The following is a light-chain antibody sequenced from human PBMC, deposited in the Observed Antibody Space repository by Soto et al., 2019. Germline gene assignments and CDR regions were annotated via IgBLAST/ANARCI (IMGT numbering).Light chain of an antibody. V-gene: IGKV1-5*03. CDR2: KAS. J-gene: IGKJ1*01. CDR1: QSISSW. Sequence: DIQMTQSPSTLSASVGDKVTITCRASQSISSWLAWYQQTPGKAPKLLIYKASSLETGVPSRFSGSGSGTEFTLTISSLQPDDFATYYCQQYNRTFGQGTKVEIK. CDR3: QQYNRT.